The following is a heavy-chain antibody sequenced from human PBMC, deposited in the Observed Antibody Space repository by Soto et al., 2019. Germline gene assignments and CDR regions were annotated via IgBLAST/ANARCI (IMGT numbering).Heavy chain of an antibody. CDR1: GGTFSSYA. J-gene: IGHJ6*02. CDR2: IIPIFGTA. Sequence: ASVKVSCKASGGTFSSYAISWVRQAPGQGLEWMGGIIPIFGTANYAQKIKGRVTITADESTSTANMELSSLKSEDTAVYYCARDLDVGGYYYYYGMDVWGQGTTVTVSS. V-gene: IGHV1-69*13. CDR3: ARDLDVGGYYYYYGMDV.